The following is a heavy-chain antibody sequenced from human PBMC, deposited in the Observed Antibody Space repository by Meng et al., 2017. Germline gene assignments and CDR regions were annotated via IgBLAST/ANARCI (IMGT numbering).Heavy chain of an antibody. D-gene: IGHD6-19*01. CDR1: GFTFSSYA. Sequence: GESLKISCAASGFTFSSYAMSWVRQAPGKGLEWVSAISGSGGSTYYADSVKGRFTISRDNSKNTLYLQMNGLRAEDTAVYYCAKSNSSGWYQYFDYWGQGTLVTVSS. CDR2: ISGSGGST. CDR3: AKSNSSGWYQYFDY. J-gene: IGHJ4*02. V-gene: IGHV3-23*01.